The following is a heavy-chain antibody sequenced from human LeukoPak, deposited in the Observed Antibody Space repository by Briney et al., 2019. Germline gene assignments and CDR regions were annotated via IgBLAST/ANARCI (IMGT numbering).Heavy chain of an antibody. CDR1: GFTFSSYW. CDR2: IKQDGSEK. CDR3: ARGAAGTSHPVTDFRY. Sequence: GGSLRLSCVASGFTFSSYWMSWVRRAPGKGLEWVANIKQDGSEKYYVDSVKGRFTISRDNAKNSLYLQMNSLRAEDTAVYYCARGAAGTSHPVTDFRYWGQGTLVTVSS. V-gene: IGHV3-7*04. D-gene: IGHD6-13*01. J-gene: IGHJ4*02.